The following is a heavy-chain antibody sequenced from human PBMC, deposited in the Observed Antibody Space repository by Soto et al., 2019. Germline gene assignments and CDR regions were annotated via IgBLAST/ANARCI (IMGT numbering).Heavy chain of an antibody. CDR3: ARNELGSATDDY. CDR2: IYYSGST. D-gene: IGHD1-26*01. CDR1: GGSISSGDYY. V-gene: IGHV4-30-4*01. Sequence: SETLSLTCTVSGGSISSGDYYWSWIRQPPGKGLEWIGYIYYSGSTYYNPSLKSRVTISVDTSKNQFSLKLSSVTAADTAVYYCARNELGSATDDYWDQGTLVTVSS. J-gene: IGHJ4*02.